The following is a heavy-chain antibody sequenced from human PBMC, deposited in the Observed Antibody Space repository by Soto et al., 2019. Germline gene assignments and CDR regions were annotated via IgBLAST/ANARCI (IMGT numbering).Heavy chain of an antibody. CDR3: ARGGNWFAP. CDR1: GFSFSTYW. Sequence: EVQLVESGGGLVQPGGSLRLSCAASGFSFSTYWMAWVRQAPGKGLEWVANIDRGGGEKYYVDAVRGRFTISRDNAKNPLYLQMNSLRAEVTAIDYCARGGNWFAPWGQGTLVSVSS. CDR2: IDRGGGEK. D-gene: IGHD3-10*01. J-gene: IGHJ5*02. V-gene: IGHV3-7*05.